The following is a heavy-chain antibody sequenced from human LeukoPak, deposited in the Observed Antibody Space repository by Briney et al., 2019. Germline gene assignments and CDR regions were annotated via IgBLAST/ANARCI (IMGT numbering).Heavy chain of an antibody. D-gene: IGHD3-3*01. Sequence: SETLSLTCAVYGGSFSGYYWSWIRQPPGKGLEWIGEINHSGSTNYNPSLKSRVTISVDTSKNQFSLKLSSVTAADTAVYYCARGSIFGVVTDAFDIWGKGTMVTVSS. J-gene: IGHJ3*02. V-gene: IGHV4-34*01. CDR2: INHSGST. CDR3: ARGSIFGVVTDAFDI. CDR1: GGSFSGYY.